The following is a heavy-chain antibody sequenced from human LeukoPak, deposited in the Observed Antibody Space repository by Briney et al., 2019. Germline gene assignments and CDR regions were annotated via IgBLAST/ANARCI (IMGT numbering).Heavy chain of an antibody. CDR1: GFTFSNSV. V-gene: IGHV3-23*01. CDR3: AGSSGWHLAY. CDR2: ISGNGAGT. Sequence: PGGSLRLSCAASGFTFSNSVMSWVRQAPGKGLEWVSTISGNGAGTYYADSVKGRFTISRHNSNNTLYLQMNSLRVEDTAVYYCAGSSGWHLAYWGQGTLVIGSS. D-gene: IGHD6-19*01. J-gene: IGHJ4*02.